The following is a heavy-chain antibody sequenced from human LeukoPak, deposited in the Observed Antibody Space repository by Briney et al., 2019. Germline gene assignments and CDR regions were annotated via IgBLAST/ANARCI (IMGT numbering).Heavy chain of an antibody. J-gene: IGHJ6*02. CDR3: ARVSMVRGVPYYYYYGMDV. CDR1: GGSVSSGSYY. CDR2: IYYSGST. V-gene: IGHV4-61*01. D-gene: IGHD3-10*01. Sequence: SETLSLTCTVSGGSVSSGSYYWSWIRQPPGKGLEWIGYIYYSGSTNYNPSLKSRVTISVDTSKNQFSLKLSSVTAADTAVYYCARVSMVRGVPYYYYYGMDVWGQGTTVTVSS.